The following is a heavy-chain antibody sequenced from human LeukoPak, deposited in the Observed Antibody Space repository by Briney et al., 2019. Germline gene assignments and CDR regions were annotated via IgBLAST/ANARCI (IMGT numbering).Heavy chain of an antibody. J-gene: IGHJ4*02. Sequence: GGSLRLSCAASGFTFSTYWMSWVRQAPGKGLEWLANIKEDGSEKYYVDSVKGRFTISRDNAKNSLYRQMNSLRAEDTAVYYCARQDIVERIAAAGIWGRIGKRGINFDYWGQGTLVTISS. CDR2: IKEDGSEK. CDR1: GFTFSTYW. V-gene: IGHV3-7*01. CDR3: ARQDIVERIAAAGIWGRIGKRGINFDY. D-gene: IGHD6-13*01.